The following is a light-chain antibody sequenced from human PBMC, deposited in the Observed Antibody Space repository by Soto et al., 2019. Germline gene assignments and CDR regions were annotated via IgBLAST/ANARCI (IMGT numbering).Light chain of an antibody. CDR2: EGS. V-gene: IGLV2-23*01. CDR3: CSYAGSSTYD. J-gene: IGLJ1*01. CDR1: SSDVGSYNL. Sequence: QSVLTQPASVSGSPGQSITISCTGTSSDVGSYNLVSWYQQHPGKAPKLMIYEGSKRPSGVSNRFSGSKSGNTASLTISGLQAEDEADNYCCSYAGSSTYDFGTGTKVPVL.